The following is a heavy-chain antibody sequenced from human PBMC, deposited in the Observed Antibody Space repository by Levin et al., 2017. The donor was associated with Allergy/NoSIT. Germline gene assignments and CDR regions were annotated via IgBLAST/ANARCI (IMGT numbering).Heavy chain of an antibody. Sequence: GASVKVSCKASGYTFISDDISWVRQAPGQGLEWMGWISAYNGNTNYAQKLQGRVTMTTDTSTSSAYMELRSLRSDDTAVYYCASQGGPDDQGYFDLWGRGTLVTVSS. CDR1: GYTFISDD. CDR3: ASQGGPDDQGYFDL. J-gene: IGHJ2*01. CDR2: ISAYNGNT. D-gene: IGHD1-26*01. V-gene: IGHV1-18*01.